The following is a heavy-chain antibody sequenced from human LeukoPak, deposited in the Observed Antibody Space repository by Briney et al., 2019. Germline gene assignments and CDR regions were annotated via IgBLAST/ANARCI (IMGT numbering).Heavy chain of an antibody. CDR3: ARGGDYSALDY. CDR2: IIPILGIA. V-gene: IGHV1-69*02. J-gene: IGHJ4*02. CDR1: GGTFSSYT. Sequence: GASVKVSCKASGGTFSSYTISWVGQAPGQGLEWMGRIIPILGIANYAQKFQGRVTITADKSTSTAYMELSSLRSEDTAVYYCARGGDYSALDYWGQGTLVTVSP. D-gene: IGHD2-15*01.